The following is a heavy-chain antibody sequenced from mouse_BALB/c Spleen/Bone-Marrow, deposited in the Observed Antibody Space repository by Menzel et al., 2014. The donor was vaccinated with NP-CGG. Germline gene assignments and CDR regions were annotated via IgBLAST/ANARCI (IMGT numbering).Heavy chain of an antibody. CDR2: IDPANGNT. D-gene: IGHD2-13*01. CDR1: GFNIKDTY. CDR3: AGDGAY. J-gene: IGHJ3*01. Sequence: EVHLVESGAELVKPGASVKLSCTASGFNIKDTYMHWVKQRPEHGLEWIGRIDPANGNTKYDPKFQGKATITADTSSNTAYLQLSSLTSEDTAVYYCAGDGAYWGQGTLVTVSA. V-gene: IGHV14-3*02.